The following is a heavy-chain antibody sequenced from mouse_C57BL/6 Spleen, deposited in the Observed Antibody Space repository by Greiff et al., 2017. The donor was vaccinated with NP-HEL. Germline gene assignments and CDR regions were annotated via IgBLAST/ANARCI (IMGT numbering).Heavy chain of an antibody. J-gene: IGHJ3*01. CDR3: ASGAQARGFAY. CDR1: GYTFTSYW. D-gene: IGHD3-2*02. CDR2: IYPSDSET. Sequence: VKLQQPGAELVRPGSSVKLSCKASGYTFTSYWMDWVKQRPGQGLEWIGNIYPSDSETHYNQKFKDKATLTVDKSSSTAYMQLSSLTSEDSAVYYCASGAQARGFAYWGQGTLVTVSA. V-gene: IGHV1-61*01.